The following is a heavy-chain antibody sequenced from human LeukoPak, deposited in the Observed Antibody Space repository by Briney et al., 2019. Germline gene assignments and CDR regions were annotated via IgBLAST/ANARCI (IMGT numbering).Heavy chain of an antibody. D-gene: IGHD2-15*01. Sequence: GGSLRLSCAASGFTFDDYGMSWVRQAPGEGLEWVSGINWNGGSTGYADSVKGRFTISRDNAKNSLYLQMNSLRAEDTALYYCARVGATPAWYYYYCMDVWGKGTTVTVSS. CDR2: INWNGGST. CDR1: GFTFDDYG. V-gene: IGHV3-20*04. J-gene: IGHJ6*03. CDR3: ARVGATPAWYYYYCMDV.